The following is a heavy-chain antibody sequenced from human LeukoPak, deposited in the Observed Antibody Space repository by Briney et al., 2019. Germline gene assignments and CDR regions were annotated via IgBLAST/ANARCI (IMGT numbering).Heavy chain of an antibody. D-gene: IGHD1-26*01. CDR1: GGSISSSSYY. V-gene: IGHV4-39*01. CDR2: IYYSGST. J-gene: IGHJ4*02. CDR3: ARHEKVVGATDY. Sequence: SETLSLTCTVSGGSISSSSYYWGWIRQPPGKGLEWIGSIYYSGSTYYNPPLKSRVTISVDTSKNQFSLKLSSVTAADTAVYYCARHEKVVGATDYWGQGTLVTVSS.